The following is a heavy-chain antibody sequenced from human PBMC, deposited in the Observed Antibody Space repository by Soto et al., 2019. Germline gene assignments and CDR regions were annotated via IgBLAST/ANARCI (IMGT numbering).Heavy chain of an antibody. CDR2: IYYSGST. D-gene: IGHD2-2*01. V-gene: IGHV4-31*01. Sequence: QVQLQESGPGLVKPSQTLSLTCTVSGGSISSGGYYWSWIRQHPGKGLEWIGYIYYSGSTYYNPSLKSPVTXTXDXTKNQFSLKLSSVTAADTAVYYCARGRTSSPTPGDYWGQGTLVTVSS. CDR3: ARGRTSSPTPGDY. J-gene: IGHJ4*02. CDR1: GGSISSGGYY.